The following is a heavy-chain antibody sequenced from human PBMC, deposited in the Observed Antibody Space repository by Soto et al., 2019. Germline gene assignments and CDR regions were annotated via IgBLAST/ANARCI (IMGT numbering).Heavy chain of an antibody. CDR2: MSPNTGTI. J-gene: IGHJ3*02. CDR3: ARDRPGIKTYEAFDI. Sequence: SVKVSLKASGYTFPSYDINWVRQATGQGPEWMGWMSPNTGTIVYAQKFQGRVTMTRNTSTSTAYMTLSSLRSEDTAVYYCARDRPGIKTYEAFDIWGQGTTVTVSS. V-gene: IGHV1-8*01. CDR1: GYTFPSYD. D-gene: IGHD1-20*01.